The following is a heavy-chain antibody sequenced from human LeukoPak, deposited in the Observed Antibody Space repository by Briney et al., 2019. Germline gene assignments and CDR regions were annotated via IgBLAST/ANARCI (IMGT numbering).Heavy chain of an antibody. Sequence: ESLKISCKASGYSFTTYWIGWVRQMSGKGLEWMGIIYPGDSDTRYSPSFQGQVTISADKSSSTAYLQWSSLKASDTAIYYCARTVYSSGWYGAFDIWGQGTMVTVSS. CDR2: IYPGDSDT. J-gene: IGHJ3*02. V-gene: IGHV5-51*01. CDR3: ARTVYSSGWYGAFDI. CDR1: GYSFTTYW. D-gene: IGHD6-19*01.